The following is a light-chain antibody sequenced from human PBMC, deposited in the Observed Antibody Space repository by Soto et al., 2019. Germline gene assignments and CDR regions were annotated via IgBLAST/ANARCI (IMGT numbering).Light chain of an antibody. V-gene: IGLV1-44*01. CDR2: SIN. CDR1: YSNIGSHF. CDR3: SSWDDSLDGPV. J-gene: IGLJ3*02. Sequence: QSVLTQPPSASATPGQTVTISCSGRYSNIGSHFVSWYQGLPGTAPKLLIYSINQRPSGVPDRFSGSKSGTSASLTISGLQSEDEADYFGSSWDDSLDGPVFGGGTKVTVL.